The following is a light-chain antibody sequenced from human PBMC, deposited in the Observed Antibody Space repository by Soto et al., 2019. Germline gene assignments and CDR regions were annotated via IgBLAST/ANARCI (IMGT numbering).Light chain of an antibody. CDR3: RQYDRYAPGP. Sequence: IQITQSPSTLSASVGDSVTIACRASQAFXSWLAWYQRKPGRAPKVLIXADSSLKTGVPSRFRGSGSGREFTLTISNLQPDDFATYYCRQYDRYAPGPFGQGTKVDIK. J-gene: IGKJ1*01. CDR1: QAFXSW. V-gene: IGKV1-5*01. CDR2: ADS.